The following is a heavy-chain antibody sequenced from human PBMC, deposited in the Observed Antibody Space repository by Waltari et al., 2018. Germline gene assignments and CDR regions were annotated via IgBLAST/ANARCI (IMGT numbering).Heavy chain of an antibody. CDR2: SDRGGSI. CDR1: GLSVIDNY. Sequence: EVQLVQSGGGLIPPGGSLRLSCAASGLSVIDNYMSWVRQAPGKGLEWVSVSDRGGSIKYGDSVKGRFTLSRDNSKNTLFLQMNSLRSEDTAVYYCARLSDPNKYYYGMDVWGQGTTVTVSS. D-gene: IGHD3-16*02. J-gene: IGHJ6*02. V-gene: IGHV3-53*01. CDR3: ARLSDPNKYYYGMDV.